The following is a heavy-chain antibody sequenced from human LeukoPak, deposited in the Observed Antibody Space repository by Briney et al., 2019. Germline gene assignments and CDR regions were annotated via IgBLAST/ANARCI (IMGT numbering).Heavy chain of an antibody. D-gene: IGHD6-19*01. CDR2: IKQDGSEK. Sequence: PGGSLRLSCAASGFTFSGYWMSWVRQAPGEGLEWVANIKQDGSEKYYVDSVKGRFTISRDNAKNSLYLQMNSLRAEDTAVYYCARMLSSGWYREFDYWGQGTLVTVSS. CDR1: GFTFSGYW. V-gene: IGHV3-7*01. CDR3: ARMLSSGWYREFDY. J-gene: IGHJ4*02.